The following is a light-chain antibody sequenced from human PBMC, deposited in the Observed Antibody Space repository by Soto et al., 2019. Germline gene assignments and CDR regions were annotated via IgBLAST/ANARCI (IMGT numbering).Light chain of an antibody. CDR3: CSYAGSNILYV. J-gene: IGLJ1*01. Sequence: QSVLTQPPSASGSPGQSVTISCTGTSSDVGGYNYVSWYQQHPGKAPKLMIYEVSKRPSGVPDRFSGSKSGNTASLTVSGLQAEDEADYYCCSYAGSNILYVFGSGTKLTV. CDR2: EVS. CDR1: SSDVGGYNY. V-gene: IGLV2-8*01.